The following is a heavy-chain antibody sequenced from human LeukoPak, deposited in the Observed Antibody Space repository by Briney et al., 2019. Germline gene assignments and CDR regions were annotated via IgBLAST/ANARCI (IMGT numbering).Heavy chain of an antibody. Sequence: PGGSLRLSCAASGFTFSSYAMNWIRQAPGTGLEWVSGISASGRNTISADSVKGRFTISRDNSKNTLYLQMNSLRAEDTAIYYCAKQSNDFWDGYSAPPGYGMDVWGQGTTVTVPS. J-gene: IGHJ6*02. V-gene: IGHV3-23*01. CDR2: ISASGRNT. CDR1: GFTFSSYA. D-gene: IGHD3-3*01. CDR3: AKQSNDFWDGYSAPPGYGMDV.